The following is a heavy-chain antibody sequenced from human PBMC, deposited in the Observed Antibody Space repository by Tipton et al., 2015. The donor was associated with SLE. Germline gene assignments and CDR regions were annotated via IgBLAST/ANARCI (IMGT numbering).Heavy chain of an antibody. J-gene: IGHJ6*02. V-gene: IGHV4-59*08. CDR3: ARQRLRLLSPLDA. Sequence: LRLSCTVSGASTNTKYWTWIRQSPGKGLEWIACVCNSVSTNYDPSLKSRGTISVDTSKNHFSLELTSVTAADTAVYYCARQRLRLLSPLDAWGQGTTVTVS. CDR1: GASTNTKY. D-gene: IGHD3-10*01. CDR2: VCNSVST.